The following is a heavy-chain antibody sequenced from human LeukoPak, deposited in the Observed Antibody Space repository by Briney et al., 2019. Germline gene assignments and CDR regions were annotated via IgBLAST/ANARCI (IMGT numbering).Heavy chain of an antibody. Sequence: GGSLRLSCAASGFTFSSYAMHWVRQAPGKGLEWVAFISYDGSNKYYADSVKGRFTISRDNSKNTLYLQMNSLRAEDTAVYYCARDFLGELSSGWSYYYYYYGMGVWGKGTTVTVSS. J-gene: IGHJ6*04. CDR1: GFTFSSYA. CDR3: ARDFLGELSSGWSYYYYYYGMGV. CDR2: ISYDGSNK. V-gene: IGHV3-30*04. D-gene: IGHD6-19*01.